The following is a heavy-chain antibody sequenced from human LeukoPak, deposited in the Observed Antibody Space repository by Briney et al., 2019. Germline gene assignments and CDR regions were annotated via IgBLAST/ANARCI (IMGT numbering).Heavy chain of an antibody. V-gene: IGHV3-48*04. CDR2: ITFSSSII. D-gene: IGHD6-13*01. J-gene: IGHJ4*02. CDR1: GFTFSSYS. CDR3: ARVGGGYSSSY. Sequence: GGSLRLSCAASGFTFSSYSMNWVRQAPGKGLEWVSYITFSSSIIYYADSVKGRFTISRDNAKNSLYLQMNSLRAEDTAVYYCARVGGGYSSSYWGQGTLVTVPS.